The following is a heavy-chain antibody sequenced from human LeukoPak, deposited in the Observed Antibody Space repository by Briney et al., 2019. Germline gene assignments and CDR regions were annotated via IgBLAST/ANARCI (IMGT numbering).Heavy chain of an antibody. CDR1: GFTFSNYW. Sequence: PGGSLRLSCAASGFTFSNYWMHWVRQAPGKGLVWVSRINRDETTTTYADSVKGRFTISRDNAKNTLYLQMNSLRAEDTAVYYCARDKYFDSTTYYPRFDYWGQGILVTVSS. J-gene: IGHJ4*02. D-gene: IGHD3-22*01. V-gene: IGHV3-74*01. CDR3: ARDKYFDSTTYYPRFDY. CDR2: INRDETTT.